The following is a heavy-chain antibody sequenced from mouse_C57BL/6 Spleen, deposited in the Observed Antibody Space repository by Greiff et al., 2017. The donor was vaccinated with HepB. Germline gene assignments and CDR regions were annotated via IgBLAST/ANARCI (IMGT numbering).Heavy chain of an antibody. CDR3: ARGGGYSSFDY. D-gene: IGHD2-3*01. CDR2: ISYSGST. V-gene: IGHV3-1*01. Sequence: VQLQQSGPGMVKPSQSLSLTCTVTGYSITSGYDWHWIRHFPGNKLEWMGYISYSGSTNYNPSLKSRISITHDTSKNHFFLKLNSVTTEDTATYYCARGGGYSSFDYWGQGTTLTVSS. CDR1: GYSITSGYD. J-gene: IGHJ2*01.